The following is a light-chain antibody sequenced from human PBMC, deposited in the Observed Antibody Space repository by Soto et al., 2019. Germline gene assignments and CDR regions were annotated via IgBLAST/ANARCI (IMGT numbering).Light chain of an antibody. CDR2: AAS. J-gene: IGKJ5*01. Sequence: DIQMTQSPSSLSASVGDRVTITCRANQSISSYLNWYQQKPGKVPKLLIYAASSLQSGVPSRFSGSGSGTDFTLTISSLQPEDFATYYCQQSYSTPITFGQGTRLEIK. V-gene: IGKV1-39*01. CDR3: QQSYSTPIT. CDR1: QSISSY.